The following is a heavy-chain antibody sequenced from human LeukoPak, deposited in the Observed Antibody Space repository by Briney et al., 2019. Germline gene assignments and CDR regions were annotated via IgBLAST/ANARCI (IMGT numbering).Heavy chain of an antibody. V-gene: IGHV3-7*01. CDR3: ARDRGWQQFDY. Sequence: PGGSLRLSCVASGFTFSSSWMTWARQAPGMGLERVANIKADGTGKYYVDSVRGRFSISRDNAKNSLYLELNSLRAEDTGVYFCARDRGWQQFDYWGQGTLVTVSS. CDR1: GFTFSSSW. CDR2: IKADGTGK. D-gene: IGHD5-24*01. J-gene: IGHJ4*01.